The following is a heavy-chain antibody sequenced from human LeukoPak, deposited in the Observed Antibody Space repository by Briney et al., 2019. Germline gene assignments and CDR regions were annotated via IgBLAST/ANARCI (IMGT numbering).Heavy chain of an antibody. D-gene: IGHD6-19*01. CDR2: IAFDGSNK. V-gene: IGHV3-30-3*01. CDR3: AKGMVVAGTGYYYYYYGMDV. Sequence: GGSLRLSCVASGFTFSTYAMHWVRQAPGKGLEWVAVIAFDGSNKYYADSVKGRFTISKDKSKNTLYLQMNSQRAEDTALYYCAKGMVVAGTGYYYYYYGMDVWGQGTTVTVSS. J-gene: IGHJ6*02. CDR1: GFTFSTYA.